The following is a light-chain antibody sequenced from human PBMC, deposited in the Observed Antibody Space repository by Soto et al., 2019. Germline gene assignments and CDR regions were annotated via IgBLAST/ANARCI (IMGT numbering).Light chain of an antibody. J-gene: IGKJ4*01. Sequence: EIVLTQSPATLSLSPGERATLSCRASQSIGSHLDWYQQNPGQAPRLLIYGASNRSTGITARFSGSGSGTDFTITISSLEPEYFAAYYCQQRVNWPLTFGGGTKVEIK. CDR3: QQRVNWPLT. CDR2: GAS. CDR1: QSIGSH. V-gene: IGKV3-11*01.